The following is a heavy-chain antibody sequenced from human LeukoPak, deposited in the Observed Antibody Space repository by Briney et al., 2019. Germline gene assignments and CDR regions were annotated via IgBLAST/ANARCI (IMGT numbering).Heavy chain of an antibody. CDR2: FDPEDGET. D-gene: IGHD3-16*02. V-gene: IGHV1-24*01. CDR3: ATDLISFGGVIGNDY. Sequence: ASVKVSCKVSGYTLTELSMHWVRQAPGKGLEWMGGFDPEDGETIYAQKFQGRVTMTEDTSTDTAYMELSSLRSEDTAVYYCATDLISFGGVIGNDYWGQGTLVTVSS. CDR1: GYTLTELS. J-gene: IGHJ4*02.